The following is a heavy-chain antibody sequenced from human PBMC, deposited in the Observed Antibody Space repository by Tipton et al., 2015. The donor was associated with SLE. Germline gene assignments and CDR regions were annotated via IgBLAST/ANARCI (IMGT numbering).Heavy chain of an antibody. CDR2: VSSSADSI. CDR1: GFTLTDYY. D-gene: IGHD3-10*01. CDR3: ARSLRGVIWYFDL. V-gene: IGHV3-11*04. Sequence: GSLRLSCTASGFTLTDYYMSWIRQAPGKGLEWLSYVSSSADSIFYADSLEGRFTISRDYAKKSLYLQMNSLRAEDTAVYYCARSLRGVIWYFDLWGRGTLVSVSS. J-gene: IGHJ2*01.